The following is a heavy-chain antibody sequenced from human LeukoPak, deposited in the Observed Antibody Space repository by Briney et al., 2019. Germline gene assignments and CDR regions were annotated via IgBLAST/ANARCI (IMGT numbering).Heavy chain of an antibody. CDR2: IYPXDSDT. J-gene: IGHJ5*02. CDR3: ARAYLTGGGWFDP. V-gene: IGHV5-51*01. CDR1: ASTFTXXX. Sequence: GESLKISXXGSASTFTXXXXXXXXXMPXXXXXXXGXIYPXDSDTRYXXXFQGQXTISAXXSISTAYLQWSSLKASDTAMYYCARAYLTGGGWFDPWGQGTLVTVSS. D-gene: IGHD1-20*01.